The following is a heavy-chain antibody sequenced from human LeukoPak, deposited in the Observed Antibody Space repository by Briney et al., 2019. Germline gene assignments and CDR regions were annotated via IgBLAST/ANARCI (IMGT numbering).Heavy chain of an antibody. J-gene: IGHJ3*02. Sequence: GGSLRLSCAASGFTFSSYWMHWVRQAPGKGLEWVSRISWNTGNIDYADPVKGRFTISRDNAKNSLYLQMNSLRAEDTALYYCAKGTTFDAFDMWGQGTMVTVSS. CDR3: AKGTTFDAFDM. CDR2: ISWNTGNI. D-gene: IGHD3-16*01. V-gene: IGHV3-9*01. CDR1: GFTFSSYW.